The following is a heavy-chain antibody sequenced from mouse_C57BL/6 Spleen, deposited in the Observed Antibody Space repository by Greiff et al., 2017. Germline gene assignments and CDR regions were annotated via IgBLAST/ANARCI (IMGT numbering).Heavy chain of an antibody. CDR2: IDPSDSYT. CDR3: ARWGGGSSSYYYFDY. V-gene: IGHV1-69*01. Sequence: QVQLQQPGAELVMPGASVKLSCKASGYTFTSYWMHWVKQRPGQGLEWIGEIDPSDSYTNYNQKFKGKSTLTVDKSSSTAYMQLSSLTSEDSAVYYCARWGGGSSSYYYFDYWGKGTTLTASS. J-gene: IGHJ2*01. CDR1: GYTFTSYW. D-gene: IGHD1-1*01.